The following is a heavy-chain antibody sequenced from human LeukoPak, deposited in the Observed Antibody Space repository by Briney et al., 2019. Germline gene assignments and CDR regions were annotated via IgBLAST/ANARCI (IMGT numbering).Heavy chain of an antibody. CDR3: TRASGSGSGGMDV. D-gene: IGHD6-25*01. CDR2: TYYRSKWFY. V-gene: IGHV6-1*01. J-gene: IGHJ6*02. CDR1: GDSVSSSSAA. Sequence: SRTLSLTCAISGDSVSSSSAAWSWIRQSPLRGLEWLGRTYYRSKWFYDYAESVKSRVIINPDTSKNQFSLQLTSVTPEDSALYYCTRASGSGSGGMDVWGQGTTVTVS.